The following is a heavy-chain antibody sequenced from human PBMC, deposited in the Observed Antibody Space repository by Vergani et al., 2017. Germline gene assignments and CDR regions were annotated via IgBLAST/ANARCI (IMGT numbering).Heavy chain of an antibody. CDR3: ARQKDYYMDV. V-gene: IGHV4-31*03. Sequence: QVQLQESCPGLVKASQTLSLTCSVSCAYVGSRGYYWSWVRQRPGMGLDWIGYIYYSGTTYYNPSLESRLTISLDTSENRLSLQLTSVTAADTAVYYCARQKDYYMDVWVKGATVTVS. J-gene: IGHJ6*03. CDR1: CAYVGSRGYY. CDR2: IYYSGTT.